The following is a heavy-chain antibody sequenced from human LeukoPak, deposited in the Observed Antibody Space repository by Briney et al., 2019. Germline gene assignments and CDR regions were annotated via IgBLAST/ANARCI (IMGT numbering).Heavy chain of an antibody. CDR3: ARDPGGTGTITGDDY. D-gene: IGHD1-1*01. V-gene: IGHV1-2*02. CDR1: GYTFTGYY. J-gene: IGHJ4*02. Sequence: ASVKVSCKASGYTFTGYYMHWVRQAPGQGLEWMGWINPNSGGTNYAQKFQGRVTMTRDTSISTAYMELSRLRCDDTAVYYCARDPGGTGTITGDDYWGQGTLVTVSS. CDR2: INPNSGGT.